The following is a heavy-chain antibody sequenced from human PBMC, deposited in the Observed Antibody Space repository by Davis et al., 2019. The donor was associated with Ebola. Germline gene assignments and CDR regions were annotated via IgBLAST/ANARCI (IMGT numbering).Heavy chain of an antibody. V-gene: IGHV2-5*02. J-gene: IGHJ2*01. CDR3: ARIVGNVPGRWYFDL. CDR2: IYWDDDK. Sequence: SGPTLVKPTQTLTLTCTFSGFSLSTSGVGVGWIRQPPGKALEWLALIYWDDDKRYSPSLKSRLTISKDTSKSQVVLTMTNMDPVDTATYYCARIVGNVPGRWYFDLWGRGTLVTVSS. D-gene: IGHD1-26*01. CDR1: GFSLSTSGVG.